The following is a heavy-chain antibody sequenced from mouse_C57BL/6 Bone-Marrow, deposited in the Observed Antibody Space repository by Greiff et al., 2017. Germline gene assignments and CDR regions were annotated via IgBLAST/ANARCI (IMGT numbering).Heavy chain of an antibody. J-gene: IGHJ4*01. Sequence: QVQLQQPGAELVKPGASVKLSCKASGYTFTSYWMHWVKQRPGQGLEWIGMIHPNSGSTNYNEKFKSKATLTVYKSSSTAYMQLSSLTSEDSAVYYCARLFFYAMDYWGQGTSVTVSS. V-gene: IGHV1-64*01. CDR1: GYTFTSYW. CDR3: ARLFFYAMDY. CDR2: IHPNSGST.